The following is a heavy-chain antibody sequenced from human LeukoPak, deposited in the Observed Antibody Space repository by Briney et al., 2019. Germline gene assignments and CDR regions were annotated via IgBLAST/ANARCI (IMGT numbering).Heavy chain of an antibody. CDR2: ISYDGSNK. CDR3: ARSLAYSSSWVDY. D-gene: IGHD6-13*01. CDR1: GFTFSSYA. V-gene: IGHV3-30*04. Sequence: GGSLRLSCAASGFTFSSYAMHWVRQAPGKGLEWVAVISYDGSNKYYADSMKGRFTISRDNSKNTLYLQMNSLRAEDTAVYYCARSLAYSSSWVDYWGQGTLVTVSS. J-gene: IGHJ4*02.